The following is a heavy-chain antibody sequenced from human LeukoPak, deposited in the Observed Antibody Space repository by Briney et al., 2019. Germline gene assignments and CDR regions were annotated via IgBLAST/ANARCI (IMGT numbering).Heavy chain of an antibody. CDR3: ARDARLQLYYGMDV. V-gene: IGHV3-21*01. Sequence: GGSLRLSCAASGFTFSTYSMNWVRQAPGKGLEWVSSISSSTSYIYYADSVKGRFTISRDHAKNSLYLQMHSLRAEGTAVYYCARDARLQLYYGMDVWGQGTTVTVSS. CDR2: ISSSTSYI. D-gene: IGHD4-11*01. CDR1: GFTFSTYS. J-gene: IGHJ6*02.